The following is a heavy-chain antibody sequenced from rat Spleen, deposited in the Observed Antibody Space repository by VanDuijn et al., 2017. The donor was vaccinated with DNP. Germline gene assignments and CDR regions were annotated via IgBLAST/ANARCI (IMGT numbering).Heavy chain of an antibody. CDR1: GYSITSSYR. CDR2: INSAGST. V-gene: IGHV3-3*01. D-gene: IGHD1-11*01. CDR3: ARGLTTEGLDY. Sequence: EVQLQESGPGLVKPSQSLSLTCSVTGYSITSSYRWNWIRKFPGNKLEWMGYINSAGSTNYNPSLKSRISITRDTSKNQFFLQVNSVTTEDTATYYCARGLTTEGLDYWGQGVMVTVSS. J-gene: IGHJ2*01.